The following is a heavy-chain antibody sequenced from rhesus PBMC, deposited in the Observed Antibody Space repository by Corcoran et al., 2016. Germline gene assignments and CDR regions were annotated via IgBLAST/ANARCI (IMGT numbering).Heavy chain of an antibody. CDR2: INGNSGHA. V-gene: IGHV4-80*01. D-gene: IGHD2-21*01. Sequence: QVQLQESGPGLVKPSETLSLTCAVSGGSFSTYWWDWVRQAPGEGLEWIGEINGNSGHANHTPSLKSRVTISKDASNNQFSLKLTSVTAADTAVYYCVRYGCPIGGGCFFLDDWGQGVLVTVSS. J-gene: IGHJ4*01. CDR1: GGSFSTYW. CDR3: VRYGCPIGGGCFFLDD.